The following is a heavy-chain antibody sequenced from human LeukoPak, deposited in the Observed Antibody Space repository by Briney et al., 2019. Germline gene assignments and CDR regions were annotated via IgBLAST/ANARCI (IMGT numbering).Heavy chain of an antibody. CDR1: GYSISSGYY. D-gene: IGHD3-22*01. V-gene: IGHV4-38-2*02. CDR3: ARDLRGYYFAISGYSIVPCFDP. Sequence: SETLSLTCTVSGYSISSGYYWGWIRQPPGEGLEWSGNIYHSGSAHYNPSPKSRVTMAVDMSQNLFSLRLRAVTAADTAVYYCARDLRGYYFAISGYSIVPCFDPWGQGTLVTVSS. J-gene: IGHJ5*02. CDR2: IYHSGSA.